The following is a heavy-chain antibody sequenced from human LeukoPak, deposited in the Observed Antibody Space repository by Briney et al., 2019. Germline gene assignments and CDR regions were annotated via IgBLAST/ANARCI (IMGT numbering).Heavy chain of an antibody. CDR2: IYYSGSP. D-gene: IGHD6-25*01. J-gene: IGHJ3*02. Sequence: SESLSLTCTVSGGSISNYYWSWIRQPPGKGLEWIGYIYYSGSPRYSPSLKSRVTISVDTSKNQFSLKVTSVTAADTAVYYCARHFFVGSEDAFDIWGQGTMVTVSS. V-gene: IGHV4-59*08. CDR1: GGSISNYY. CDR3: ARHFFVGSEDAFDI.